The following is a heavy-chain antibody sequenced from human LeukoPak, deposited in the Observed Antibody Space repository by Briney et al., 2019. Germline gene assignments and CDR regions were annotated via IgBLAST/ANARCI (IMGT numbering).Heavy chain of an antibody. D-gene: IGHD1-7*01. CDR3: ARSNWDSNVGIAY. Sequence: SETLSLTCTVSGGSISSSSYYWGWIRQPPGNGLEWIGTMYYSGITYYNPSLKSRVTTSVDTSKNQFTLKVSSVTAADTAVYYCARSNWDSNVGIAYWGQGILVIVSS. J-gene: IGHJ4*02. V-gene: IGHV4-39*01. CDR2: MYYSGIT. CDR1: GGSISSSSYY.